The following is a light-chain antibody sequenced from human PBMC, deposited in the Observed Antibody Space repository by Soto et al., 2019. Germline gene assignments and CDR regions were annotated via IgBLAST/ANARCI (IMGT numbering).Light chain of an antibody. Sequence: EVVMTQSPATLSVSPGEIATLSCRASQSVSNYVAWYQQKPGQAPRLLISGASNRATGTPDRFSGSGSGTDFTLTISRLEPEDFAVYYCQQYGSSGTFGRGTKVDI. J-gene: IGKJ4*02. CDR2: GAS. V-gene: IGKV3-20*01. CDR3: QQYGSSGT. CDR1: QSVSNY.